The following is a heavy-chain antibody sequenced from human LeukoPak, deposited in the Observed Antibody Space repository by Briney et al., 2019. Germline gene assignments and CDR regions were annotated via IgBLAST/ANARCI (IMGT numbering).Heavy chain of an antibody. CDR2: IKQDGSEK. V-gene: IGHV3-7*01. CDR3: ARPGDYGDYDDAFDI. CDR1: GFTVSSYW. D-gene: IGHD4-17*01. Sequence: PGGSLRLSCAASGFTVSSYWMSWVRQAPGKGLEWVANIKQDGSEKYYVDSVKGRFTISRDNAKNSLYLQMNSLRAEDTAVYYCARPGDYGDYDDAFDIWGQGTMVTVSS. J-gene: IGHJ3*02.